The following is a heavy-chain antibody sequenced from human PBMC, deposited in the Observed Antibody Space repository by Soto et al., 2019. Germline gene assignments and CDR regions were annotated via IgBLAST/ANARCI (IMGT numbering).Heavy chain of an antibody. CDR3: AKWSSSISTRGYKGIDF. V-gene: IGHV3-23*01. CDR1: GLMFNNYA. Sequence: EVKLLESGGGVVQPGGSLRLSCGASGLMFNNYAMNWVRQAPGKGLEWISAISGGGASTHYADSVRGRFIISRDNSKNTLYLQMNSLRVEDTAVYYCAKWSSSISTRGYKGIDFWGQGTLVTVSS. J-gene: IGHJ4*02. D-gene: IGHD3-10*01. CDR2: ISGGGAST.